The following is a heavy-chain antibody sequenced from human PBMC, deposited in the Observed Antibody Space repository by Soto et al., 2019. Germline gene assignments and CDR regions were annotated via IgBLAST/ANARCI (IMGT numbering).Heavy chain of an antibody. CDR1: GFTFSSYG. J-gene: IGHJ4*02. CDR3: ARAGTTRTTTTRMIGGH. Sequence: QVQLVESGGGVVQPGRSLRLSCAASGFTFSSYGMHWVRQAPGKGLEWVAVIWYDGSNKYYADSVKGRFTISRDNSKNTLYLQMNSLRAEDMAVYYCARAGTTRTTTTRMIGGHWGQGTLVTVSS. V-gene: IGHV3-33*01. CDR2: IWYDGSNK. D-gene: IGHD1-1*01.